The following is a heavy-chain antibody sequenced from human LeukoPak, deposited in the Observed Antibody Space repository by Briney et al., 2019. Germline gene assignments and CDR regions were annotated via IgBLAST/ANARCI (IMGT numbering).Heavy chain of an antibody. J-gene: IGHJ3*02. CDR3: ATPGGGYAFDI. D-gene: IGHD3-16*01. Sequence: SETLSLTCTVSGGSISSSSYYWGWIRQPPGKGLEWIGSIYYSGSTYYNPPLKSRVTISVDTSKNQFSLKLSSVTAADTAVYYCATPGGGYAFDIWGQGTMVTVSS. CDR1: GGSISSSSYY. CDR2: IYYSGST. V-gene: IGHV4-39*01.